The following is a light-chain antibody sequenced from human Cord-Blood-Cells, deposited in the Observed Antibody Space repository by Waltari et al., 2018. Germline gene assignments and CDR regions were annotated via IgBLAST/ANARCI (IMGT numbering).Light chain of an antibody. V-gene: IGKV3-11*01. J-gene: IGKJ3*01. CDR2: DAS. Sequence: IVFRQSAATLSLSRGERATLSCRASESVSSYLAWYQQTPGQAPRLLIYDASNRATGIPARFSGSGSGTDFTLTISSLEPEDFAVYYCQQRSNWPPTFGPGTKVDIK. CDR3: QQRSNWPPT. CDR1: ESVSSY.